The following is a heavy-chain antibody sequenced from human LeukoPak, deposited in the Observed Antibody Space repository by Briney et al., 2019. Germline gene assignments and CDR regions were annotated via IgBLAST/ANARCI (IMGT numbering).Heavy chain of an antibody. Sequence: GGSLRLSCAASGFTFSNYEMNWVRQAPGKGLEWVSYISSSGSTTYYADSVKGRFTISRDNAQNSLYMQMNSLRAEDTGVYYCARGTKDWGQGTLVTVSS. CDR1: GFTFSNYE. V-gene: IGHV3-48*03. CDR3: ARGTKD. J-gene: IGHJ4*02. CDR2: ISSSGSTT. D-gene: IGHD2-8*01.